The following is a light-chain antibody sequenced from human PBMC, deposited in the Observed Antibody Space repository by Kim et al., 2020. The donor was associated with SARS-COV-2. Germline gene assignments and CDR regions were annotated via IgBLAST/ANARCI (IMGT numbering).Light chain of an antibody. Sequence: EIVMTQSPATLSVSPGERATLSCRASQSVSSNLAWYQQKPGQAPRLLIYGASIRATGIPARFSGSGSGTEFTLTISSLQSVDFAVYYCQQYKNWPTFGGGTKVDIK. V-gene: IGKV3D-15*01. CDR2: GAS. CDR3: QQYKNWPT. J-gene: IGKJ4*01. CDR1: QSVSSN.